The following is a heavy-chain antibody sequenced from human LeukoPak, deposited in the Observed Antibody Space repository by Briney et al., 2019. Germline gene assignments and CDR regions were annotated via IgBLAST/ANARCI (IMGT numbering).Heavy chain of an antibody. CDR2: IKSDGSEN. CDR1: GFTFSNYW. D-gene: IGHD6-19*01. V-gene: IGHV3-7*01. Sequence: GGSLRLSCAASGFTFSNYWRSWVRQAPGKGLEWVAHIKSDGSENNYADSVKGRFTLFRDDAKNSVYLQMNSLRVEYTAVHYCARDSGSGGPWGQGTPVTVSS. CDR3: ARDSGSGGP. J-gene: IGHJ5*02.